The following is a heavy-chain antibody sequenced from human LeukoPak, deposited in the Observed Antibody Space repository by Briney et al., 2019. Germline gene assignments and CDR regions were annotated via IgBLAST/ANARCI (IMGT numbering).Heavy chain of an antibody. Sequence: GGSLRLSCAASGFTFSDYYMSWIRQAPGKGLEWVSYISSSGSTIYYADSVKGRFTISRDNAKNTLYVQMNSLRAEDTAVYYCARVVRSSIAASRSNYYYMDVWGKGTTVTVSS. CDR2: ISSSGSTI. CDR3: ARVVRSSIAASRSNYYYMDV. CDR1: GFTFSDYY. D-gene: IGHD6-6*01. V-gene: IGHV3-11*01. J-gene: IGHJ6*03.